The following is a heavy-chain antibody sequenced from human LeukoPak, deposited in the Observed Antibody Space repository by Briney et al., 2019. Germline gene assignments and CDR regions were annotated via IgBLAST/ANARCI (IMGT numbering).Heavy chain of an antibody. CDR2: IDHSGST. J-gene: IGHJ4*02. CDR1: GGSFSGYY. Sequence: PSETLSLTCAVYGGSFSGYYWGWLRQPPGKGLEWIGSIDHSGSTYYNPSLKSRVTISVVTSKNQFSLKLRSVTAADTAVYYCARDSSLAQAVMFDYWGQGTLVTVSS. V-gene: IGHV4-38-2*02. D-gene: IGHD6-19*01. CDR3: ARDSSLAQAVMFDY.